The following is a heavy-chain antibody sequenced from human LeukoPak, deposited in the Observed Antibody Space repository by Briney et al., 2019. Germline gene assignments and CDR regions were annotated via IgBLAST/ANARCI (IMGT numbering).Heavy chain of an antibody. CDR1: GFTLSNYW. Sequence: GGSLRLSCGASGFTLSNYWMHWVRQAPGEGLVWVSHINSDGTTTGYADSVKGRFTISRDNAKNTLFLHMSSLRAEDTAVYYCTRYCIGTDCYVSERFDPWGQGTLVTVSS. D-gene: IGHD2-2*01. J-gene: IGHJ5*02. CDR3: TRYCIGTDCYVSERFDP. V-gene: IGHV3-74*01. CDR2: INSDGTTT.